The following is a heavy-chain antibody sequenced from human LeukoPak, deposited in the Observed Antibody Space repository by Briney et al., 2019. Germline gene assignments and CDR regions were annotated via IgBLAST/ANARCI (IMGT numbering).Heavy chain of an antibody. J-gene: IGHJ4*02. CDR2: IKEDGSEE. V-gene: IGHV3-7*01. D-gene: IGHD1-26*01. CDR1: GFTFSTYW. Sequence: GGSLRLSCTASGFTFSTYWMTWVRQAPGKGLEWVANIKEDGSEENYVDSVKGRFTISRDNAKNSLYLQMNSLRVEDTAVYYCARGGSEIDYWGQGALVTVSS. CDR3: ARGGSEIDY.